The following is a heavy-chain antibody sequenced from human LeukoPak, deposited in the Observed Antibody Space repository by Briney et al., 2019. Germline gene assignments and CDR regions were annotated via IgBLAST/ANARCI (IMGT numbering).Heavy chain of an antibody. Sequence: SETLSLTCTVSGGSISSGSYYWSWIRQPAGKGLEWIGRIYTSGSTNYNPSLKSRVTISVDTSRNQFALKLRSVTAADRAVYYCAGVKGTRAAQPIDYWGQGTLVTVSS. D-gene: IGHD6-6*01. V-gene: IGHV4-61*02. CDR1: GGSISSGSYY. CDR2: IYTSGST. J-gene: IGHJ4*02. CDR3: AGVKGTRAAQPIDY.